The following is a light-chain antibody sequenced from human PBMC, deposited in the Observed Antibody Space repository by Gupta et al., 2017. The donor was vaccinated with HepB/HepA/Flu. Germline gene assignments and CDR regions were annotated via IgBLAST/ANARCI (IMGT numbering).Light chain of an antibody. CDR1: QSISRN. CDR2: GAS. J-gene: IGKJ5*01. Sequence: EIVMTQSPATLSVSPGERATLSCRASQSISRNLAWYQQTPGQPPRLLIYGASTRDTGVPPRISGSGSGTEFTLTISSLQSEDFAVYYCQQYSDWPPVTFGQGTRLEIK. CDR3: QQYSDWPPVT. V-gene: IGKV3D-15*01.